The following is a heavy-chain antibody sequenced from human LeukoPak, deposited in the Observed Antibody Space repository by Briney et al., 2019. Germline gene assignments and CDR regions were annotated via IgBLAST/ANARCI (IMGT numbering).Heavy chain of an antibody. CDR1: GGSISSSNYY. CDR3: ARDYRIVGATTLAHAFDI. J-gene: IGHJ3*02. Sequence: SETLSLTCTVPGGSISSSNYYWGWIRQPPGKGLEWIGSIYYSGSTNYNPSLKSRVTISVDTSKNQFSLKLSSVTAADTAVYYCARDYRIVGATTLAHAFDIWGQGTMVTVSS. V-gene: IGHV4-39*07. CDR2: IYYSGST. D-gene: IGHD1-26*01.